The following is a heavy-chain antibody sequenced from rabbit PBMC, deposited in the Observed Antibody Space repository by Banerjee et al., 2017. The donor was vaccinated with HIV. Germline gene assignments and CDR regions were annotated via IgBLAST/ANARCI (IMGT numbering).Heavy chain of an antibody. CDR3: ARDYSGNRPYYFNL. D-gene: IGHD1-1*01. J-gene: IGHJ4*01. CDR1: GFSFSNKYV. CDR2: INTSSGNT. Sequence: QSLEESGGDLVKPGASLTLTCTASGFSFSNKYVMCWVRQAPGKGLEWIACINTSSGNTVYATWAKGRFTISKTSWTTVTLQMTSLTAADTATYFCARDYSGNRPYYFNLWGPGTLVTVS. V-gene: IGHV1S40*01.